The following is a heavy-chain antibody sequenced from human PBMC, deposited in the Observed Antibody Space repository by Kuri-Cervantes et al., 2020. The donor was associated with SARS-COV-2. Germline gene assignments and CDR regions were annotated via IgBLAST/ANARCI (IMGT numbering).Heavy chain of an antibody. CDR1: GYTFNIYD. J-gene: IGHJ5*02. Sequence: ASVKVSCKTSGYTFNIYDIHWVRQATGQGLEWMGWMSPNSGITGYAQKFQGRVTMTRDTSRGTAYMELSSLRSEDTAVYYCATDPVDTTLVTLNRWGQGTLVTVSS. CDR2: MSPNSGIT. D-gene: IGHD5-18*01. CDR3: ATDPVDTTLVTLNR. V-gene: IGHV1-8*02.